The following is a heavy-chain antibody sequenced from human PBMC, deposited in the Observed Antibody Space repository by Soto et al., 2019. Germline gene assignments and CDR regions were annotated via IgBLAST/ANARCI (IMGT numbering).Heavy chain of an antibody. V-gene: IGHV4-30-2*01. Sequence: QLQLQESGSGLVKPSQTLSLTCAVSGGSISSGGYSWSWIRQPPEKGLEWIGYIYHSGSTYYNPSLKSRVTISVDRSKNQFSLKLSSVTAADTAVYYCARDAQYCTNGVCYRYGMDVWGQGTTVTVSS. CDR2: IYHSGST. CDR1: GGSISSGGYS. J-gene: IGHJ6*02. CDR3: ARDAQYCTNGVCYRYGMDV. D-gene: IGHD2-8*01.